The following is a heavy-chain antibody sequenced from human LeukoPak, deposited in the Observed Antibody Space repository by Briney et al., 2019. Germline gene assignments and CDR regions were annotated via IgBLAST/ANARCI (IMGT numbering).Heavy chain of an antibody. CDR1: GYTFTSYG. D-gene: IGHD3-22*01. CDR3: ARLGPYYYDSSGYLYYFDY. CDR2: ISAYNGNT. V-gene: IGHV1-18*01. Sequence: GASVKVSCKASGYTFTSYGISWVRQAPGQGLEWMGWISAYNGNTNYAQKLQGRVTMTTDTSTSTAYMELRSLRSEDTAVYYCARLGPYYYDSSGYLYYFDYWGQGTLVTVSS. J-gene: IGHJ4*02.